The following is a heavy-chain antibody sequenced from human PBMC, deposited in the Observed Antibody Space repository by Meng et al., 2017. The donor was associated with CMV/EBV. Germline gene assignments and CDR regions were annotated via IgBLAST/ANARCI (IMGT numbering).Heavy chain of an antibody. CDR3: ASVQGLGVS. CDR1: GGSISSGSYH. CDR2: IYTSGST. J-gene: IGHJ4*02. D-gene: IGHD3-10*01. V-gene: IGHV4-61*02. Sequence: QVPRQESGPGRGKPSQTLSLTCTVSGGSISSGSYHWSWIRQPAGKGLEWIGRIYTSGSTNYNPSLKSRVTISVDTSKNQFSLKLSSVTAADTAVYYCASVQGLGVSWGQGTLVTVSS.